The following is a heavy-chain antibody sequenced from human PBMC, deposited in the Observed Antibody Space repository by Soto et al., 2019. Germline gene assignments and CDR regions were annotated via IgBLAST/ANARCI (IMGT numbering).Heavy chain of an antibody. CDR3: ARILGYCVSSSCYDDFDY. D-gene: IGHD2-2*01. Sequence: SGPTLVNPTQTLTLTCTFSGFSLSTSGVGVGWIRQPPGKALEWLALIYWDDDKRYSPSLKSRLTITKDTSKNQVVLTMTNVDPVDTATYYCARILGYCVSSSCYDDFDYWGQGVLVTVSS. CDR2: IYWDDDK. CDR1: GFSLSTSGVG. V-gene: IGHV2-5*02. J-gene: IGHJ4*02.